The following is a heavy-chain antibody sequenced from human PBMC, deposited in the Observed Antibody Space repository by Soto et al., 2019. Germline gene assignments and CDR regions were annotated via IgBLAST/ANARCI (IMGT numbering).Heavy chain of an antibody. J-gene: IGHJ6*02. V-gene: IGHV1-8*01. Sequence: QVQLVQSGAEVKKPGASVKVSCKASGYTFTSYDINWVRQATGQGLEWMGWMNPNSGNTGYAQKFQGRVTMTSTTSISRAYMELSSLRSEDTAVYYCAGERPGTTSMDDWGQGTTVTVSS. CDR2: MNPNSGNT. CDR3: AGERPGTTSMDD. CDR1: GYTFTSYD. D-gene: IGHD1-1*01.